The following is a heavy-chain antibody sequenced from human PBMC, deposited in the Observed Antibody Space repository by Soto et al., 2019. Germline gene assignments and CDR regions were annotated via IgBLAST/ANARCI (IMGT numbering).Heavy chain of an antibody. D-gene: IGHD2-15*01. CDR3: ARGYCSGGSCYSANYFDY. J-gene: IGHJ4*02. Sequence: GESLKISCKGSGYSFTSYWIGWVRQMPGKGLEWMGIIYPGDSDTRYSPSFQGQVTISADRSISTAYLQWSSLKASDTAMYYCARGYCSGGSCYSANYFDYWGQGTLVTVSS. CDR2: IYPGDSDT. CDR1: GYSFTSYW. V-gene: IGHV5-51*01.